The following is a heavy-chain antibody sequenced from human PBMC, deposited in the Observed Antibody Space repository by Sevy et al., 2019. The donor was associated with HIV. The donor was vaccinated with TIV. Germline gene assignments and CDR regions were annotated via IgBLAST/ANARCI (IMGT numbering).Heavy chain of an antibody. D-gene: IGHD3-22*01. J-gene: IGHJ5*02. CDR1: GDSISNYF. V-gene: IGHV4-59*01. Sequence: SETLSLTCTVSGDSISNYFWSWIRQPPGKGLEWIGYIYYSESTNSNPSLKSRVTISVDTSKNQFSLKLNSVTAADTAGDYCARDYDDSRPRGFDPWGQGTLVTVSS. CDR3: ARDYDDSRPRGFDP. CDR2: IYYSEST.